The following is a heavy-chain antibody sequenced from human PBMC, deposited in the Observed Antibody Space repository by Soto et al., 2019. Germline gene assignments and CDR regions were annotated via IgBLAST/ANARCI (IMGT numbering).Heavy chain of an antibody. CDR2: ISSDGSNK. D-gene: IGHD1-26*01. CDR3: ARDDEGGSDCDLGY. Sequence: QVQLVESGGGVVQPGRSLRLSCAVSGFIFSSHAMRWVRQAPGKGLEWVALISSDGSNKYYADTVKGRFTTSRDNSKNTMYLQMNSLRVEDTAVYYCARDDEGGSDCDLGYWGQGALVTVSS. V-gene: IGHV3-30-3*01. J-gene: IGHJ4*02. CDR1: GFIFSSHA.